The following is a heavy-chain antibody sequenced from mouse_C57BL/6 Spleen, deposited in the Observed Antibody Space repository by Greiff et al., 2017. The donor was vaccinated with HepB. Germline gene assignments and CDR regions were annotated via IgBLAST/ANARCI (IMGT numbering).Heavy chain of an antibody. CDR3: VRQPLYYDYDGGYAMDY. J-gene: IGHJ4*01. CDR1: GFSFNTYA. Sequence: EVMLVESGGGLVQPKGSLKLSCAASGFSFNTYAMNWVRQAPGKGLEWVARIRSKSNNYATYYADSVKDRFTISRDDSESMRYLQMNNLKTEDTAMYYCVRQPLYYDYDGGYAMDYWGQGTSVTVSS. D-gene: IGHD2-4*01. V-gene: IGHV10-1*01. CDR2: IRSKSNNYAT.